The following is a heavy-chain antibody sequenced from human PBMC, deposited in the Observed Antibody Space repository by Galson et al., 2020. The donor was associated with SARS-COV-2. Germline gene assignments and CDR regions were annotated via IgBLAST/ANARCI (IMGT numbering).Heavy chain of an antibody. CDR2: VSHDGSNK. V-gene: IGHV3-30-3*01. CDR3: ARTYSGSYFGYFDY. D-gene: IGHD1-26*01. CDR1: GFTFSKFA. J-gene: IGHJ4*02. Sequence: GESLKISCAASGFTFSKFAMHWVRQAPGKGLEWVAVVSHDGSNKYYADSVKGRFTISRDNSKNTLYLQMNSLRAEDTAVYYCARTYSGSYFGYFDYWGQGTLVTVSS.